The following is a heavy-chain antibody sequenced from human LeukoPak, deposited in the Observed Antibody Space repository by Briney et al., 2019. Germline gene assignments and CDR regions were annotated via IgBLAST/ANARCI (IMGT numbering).Heavy chain of an antibody. Sequence: SETLSLTCTVSGGSISSYYWSWIRQPAGKGLEWIGRIYTSGSTNYNPSLKSRVTMSVDTSKNQFSLKLSSVTAADTAVYYCAREPGYCSSTSCRGHFQHWGQGTLVTVSS. CDR1: GGSISSYY. CDR3: AREPGYCSSTSCRGHFQH. V-gene: IGHV4-4*07. CDR2: IYTSGST. D-gene: IGHD2-2*01. J-gene: IGHJ1*01.